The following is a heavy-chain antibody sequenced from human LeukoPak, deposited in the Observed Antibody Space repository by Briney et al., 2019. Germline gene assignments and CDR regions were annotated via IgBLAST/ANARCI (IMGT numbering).Heavy chain of an antibody. V-gene: IGHV4-34*01. J-gene: IGHJ4*02. Sequence: PSETLSLTCAVYGGSFSGYYWSWIRQPPGRGLEWIGEINHSGSTNYNPSLKSRVTISVDTSKNQFSLKLSSVTAADTAVYYCASQARGGYDFWSGYYGWGQGTLVTVSS. CDR1: GGSFSGYY. D-gene: IGHD3-3*01. CDR3: ASQARGGYDFWSGYYG. CDR2: INHSGST.